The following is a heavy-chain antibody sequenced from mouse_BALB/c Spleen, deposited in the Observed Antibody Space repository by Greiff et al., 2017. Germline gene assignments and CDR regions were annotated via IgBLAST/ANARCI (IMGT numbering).Heavy chain of an antibody. J-gene: IGHJ3*01. Sequence: EVMLVESGGGLVKPGGSLKLSCAASGFTFSSYAMSWVRQTPDKRLEWVATISSGGSYTYYPDSVKGRFTISRDNAKNTLYLQMSSLKSEDTAMYYCASQEGFAYWGQGTLVTVSA. V-gene: IGHV5-6*03. CDR2: ISSGGSYT. CDR1: GFTFSSYA. CDR3: ASQEGFAY.